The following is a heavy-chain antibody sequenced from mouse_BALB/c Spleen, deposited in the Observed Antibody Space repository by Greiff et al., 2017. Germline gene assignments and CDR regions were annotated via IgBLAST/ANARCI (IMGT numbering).Heavy chain of an antibody. Sequence: VQLQQSGAELVKPGASVKLSCKASGYTLTSYYMYWVKQRPGQGLEWIGEINPSNGGTNFNEKFKSKATLTVDKSSSTAYMQLSSLTSEDSAVYYCTRSGRYDVRFAYWGQGTLVTVSA. D-gene: IGHD2-14*01. J-gene: IGHJ3*01. CDR3: TRSGRYDVRFAY. V-gene: IGHV1S81*02. CDR2: INPSNGGT. CDR1: GYTLTSYY.